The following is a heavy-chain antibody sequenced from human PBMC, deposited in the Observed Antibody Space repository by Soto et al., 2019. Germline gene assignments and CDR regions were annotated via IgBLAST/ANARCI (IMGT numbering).Heavy chain of an antibody. D-gene: IGHD3-10*01. CDR2: ISSSSSTI. CDR3: ARTQDVSGSRRGLWGPEILPSRQYIDV. Sequence: GGSLRLSCAASGFTFNSYSMNWVRQAPGKGLEWVSYISSSSSTIYYADSVKGRFTISRDNAKNSLYLQMNSLRAEDTAVYYCARTQDVSGSRRGLWGPEILPSRQYIDVWGKGTTVTVSS. J-gene: IGHJ6*03. CDR1: GFTFNSYS. V-gene: IGHV3-48*01.